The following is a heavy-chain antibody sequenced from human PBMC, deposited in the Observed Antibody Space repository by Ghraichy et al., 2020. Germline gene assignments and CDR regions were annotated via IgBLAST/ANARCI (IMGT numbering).Heavy chain of an antibody. Sequence: GESLNISCAASGFTFSSYWMHWVRQAPGKGLVWVSRINSDGSSTSYADSVKGRFTISRDNAKNTLSLQMNSLRAEDTAVYYCARYSSSSGFDYWGQGTLVTVSS. D-gene: IGHD6-6*01. CDR3: ARYSSSSGFDY. J-gene: IGHJ4*02. V-gene: IGHV3-74*01. CDR1: GFTFSSYW. CDR2: INSDGSST.